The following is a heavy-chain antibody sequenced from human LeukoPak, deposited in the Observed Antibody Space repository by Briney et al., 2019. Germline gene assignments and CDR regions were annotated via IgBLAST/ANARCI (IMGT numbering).Heavy chain of an antibody. D-gene: IGHD4-17*01. V-gene: IGHV1-2*02. J-gene: IGHJ6*02. Sequence: SGGTNYAQKFQGRVTMTRDTSISTAYMELSRLRSDDTAVYYCAREPYGDYDEGYYYYGMDVWGRGTTVTVSS. CDR2: SGGT. CDR3: AREPYGDYDEGYYYYGMDV.